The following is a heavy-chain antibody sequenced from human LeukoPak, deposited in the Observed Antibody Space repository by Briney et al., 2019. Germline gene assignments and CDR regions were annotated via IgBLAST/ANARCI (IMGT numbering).Heavy chain of an antibody. CDR2: ISYDGSNK. J-gene: IGHJ4*02. V-gene: IGHV3-30-3*01. D-gene: IGHD5-24*01. CDR1: GFTFSSYV. CDR3: ARGATNDEYYFDY. Sequence: GRSLRLSCAASGFTFSSYVMHWVRQAPGKGLEWVAVISYDGSNKYYADSVKGRFTISRDNSKNTLYLQMNSLRAEDTALYHCARGATNDEYYFDYWGQGTLVTVSS.